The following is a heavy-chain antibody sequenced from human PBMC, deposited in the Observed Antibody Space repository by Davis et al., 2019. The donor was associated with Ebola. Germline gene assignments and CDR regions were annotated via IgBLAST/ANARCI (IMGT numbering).Heavy chain of an antibody. CDR1: GFTFSTNT. J-gene: IGHJ3*01. CDR3: VKDTVPDEALF. D-gene: IGHD4-17*01. CDR2: IGGGGGDT. Sequence: PGGSLRLSCAASGFTFSTNTMSWVRQAPGKGLEWVSTIGGGGGDTYYADSVKGRFTISRHNSENTVYLQMNSLRPEDTAVYYCVKDTVPDEALFWGQGTLVTVSS. V-gene: IGHV3-23*01.